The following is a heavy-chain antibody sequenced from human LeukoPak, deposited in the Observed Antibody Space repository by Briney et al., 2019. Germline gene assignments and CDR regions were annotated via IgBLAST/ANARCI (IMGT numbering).Heavy chain of an antibody. CDR3: AREIRGVRGGNH. V-gene: IGHV4-39*07. D-gene: IGHD3-10*01. CDR1: GGSISSYY. Sequence: SETLSLTCTVSGGSISSYYWGWIRQPPGKGLEWIGSIYYSGSTYYNPSLKSRVTISVDTSKNQFSLKLSSVTAADTAVYYCAREIRGVRGGNHWGQGTLVNVSP. CDR2: IYYSGST. J-gene: IGHJ4*02.